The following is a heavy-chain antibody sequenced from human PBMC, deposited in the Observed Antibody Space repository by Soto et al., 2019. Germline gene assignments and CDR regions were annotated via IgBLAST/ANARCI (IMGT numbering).Heavy chain of an antibody. J-gene: IGHJ4*02. CDR3: ARGHYDFWSGYFATIDY. V-gene: IGHV4-59*08. D-gene: IGHD3-3*01. CDR1: GGSISNYY. Sequence: SETLSLTCTVSGGSISNYYWSWIRQPPGKGLEWIGYIHYSGNTKYNPSLKSRVTISADTSKDQFSLKLTSVTAADTAAYYCARGHYDFWSGYFATIDYWGQGTLVTVS. CDR2: IHYSGNT.